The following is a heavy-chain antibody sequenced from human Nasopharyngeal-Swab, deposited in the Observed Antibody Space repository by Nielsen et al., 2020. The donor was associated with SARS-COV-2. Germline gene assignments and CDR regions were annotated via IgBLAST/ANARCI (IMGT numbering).Heavy chain of an antibody. Sequence: WVRQAPGQGLEWMGIINPKGGSTNYAKKFLGRITMTRDTPTTTVYMELCSLRSEDTAVYYCARDIGDYRSFAYWGQGTLVTVSS. J-gene: IGHJ4*02. D-gene: IGHD4-17*01. CDR2: INPKGGST. CDR3: ARDIGDYRSFAY. V-gene: IGHV1-46*01.